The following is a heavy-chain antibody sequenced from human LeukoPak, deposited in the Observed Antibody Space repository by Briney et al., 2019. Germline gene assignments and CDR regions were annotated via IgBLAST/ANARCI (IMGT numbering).Heavy chain of an antibody. Sequence: ASVKVSCKASGYTFTSYDINWVRQATGQGLEWMGWMNPNSGNTGYAQKFQGRVTMTRNTSISTAYMELSSLRSEDTAVYYCARVTTMVRGVLSHWGQGTLVTVSS. D-gene: IGHD3-10*01. CDR1: GYTFTSYD. CDR2: MNPNSGNT. CDR3: ARVTTMVRGVLSH. J-gene: IGHJ4*02. V-gene: IGHV1-8*01.